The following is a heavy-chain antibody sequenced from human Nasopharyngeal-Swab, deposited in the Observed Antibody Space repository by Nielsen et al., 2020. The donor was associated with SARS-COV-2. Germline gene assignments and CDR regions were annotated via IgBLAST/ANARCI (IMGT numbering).Heavy chain of an antibody. V-gene: IGHV3-23*01. CDR3: AKDLGQLEPRGWFDP. CDR1: GFTFRSYA. J-gene: IGHJ5*02. CDR2: ISGSGGST. D-gene: IGHD1-1*01. Sequence: LSLTCSASGFTFRSYAMSWVRQAPGKGLEWVSAISGSGGSTYYADSVKGRFTISRDNSTNTLYLQMNSLRAEDTAVYYCAKDLGQLEPRGWFDPWGQGTLVTVSS.